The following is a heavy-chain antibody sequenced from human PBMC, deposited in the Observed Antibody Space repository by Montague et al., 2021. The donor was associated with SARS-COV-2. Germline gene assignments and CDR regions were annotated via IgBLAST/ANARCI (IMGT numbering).Heavy chain of an antibody. CDR3: ARSYYDILTAYYTPFDY. CDR1: GFSLSTSGMR. V-gene: IGHV2-70*04. CDR2: IDWDDDK. Sequence: PALVKPTQTLTLTRTFSGFSLSTSGMRASWIRQPPGKALEWLARIDWDDDKFYSTSLETRLTISKDTSKNQVVLTMTNMDPVDTAAYYRARSYYDILTAYYTPFDYWGQGTLVTVSS. D-gene: IGHD3-9*01. J-gene: IGHJ4*02.